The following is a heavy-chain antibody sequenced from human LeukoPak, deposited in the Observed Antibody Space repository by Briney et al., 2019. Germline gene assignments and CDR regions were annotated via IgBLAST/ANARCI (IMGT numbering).Heavy chain of an antibody. CDR1: GFTVSRSY. CDR3: ARADYAYFDY. D-gene: IGHD4-17*01. Sequence: PGGSLRLSCTVSGFTVSRSYMTWVRQAPGKGLEWVSVIYSGGSTYYADSVKGRFAISRDNSKNTLYLQMNSLRAEDTAVYYCARADYAYFDYWGQGTLVTVSS. J-gene: IGHJ4*02. V-gene: IGHV3-53*01. CDR2: IYSGGST.